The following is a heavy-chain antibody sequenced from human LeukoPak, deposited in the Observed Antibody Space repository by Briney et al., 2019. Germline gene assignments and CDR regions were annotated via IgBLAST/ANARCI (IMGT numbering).Heavy chain of an antibody. CDR1: GFSFSSYS. Sequence: GGSLRLSCAASGFSFSSYSMNWVRQAPGKGLEWVSSISSGSKYIYNADSLKGRFTISRDNAKNSLYLQMNSLRAEDTAVYYCARALSYSNGSMDFWGQGTLVIVSS. J-gene: IGHJ4*02. V-gene: IGHV3-21*01. D-gene: IGHD5-18*01. CDR3: ARALSYSNGSMDF. CDR2: ISSGSKYI.